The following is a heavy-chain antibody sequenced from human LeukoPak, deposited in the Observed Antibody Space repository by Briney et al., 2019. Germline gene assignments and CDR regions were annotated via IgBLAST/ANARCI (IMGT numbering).Heavy chain of an antibody. D-gene: IGHD6-13*01. CDR2: IYTSGSN. J-gene: IGHJ5*02. CDR1: GGSISSEY. V-gene: IGHV4-4*07. CDR3: ARDSLVHPNRWFDP. Sequence: PSETLSLTCTVSGGSISSEYWSWVRQPDGKGLEWVGRIYTSGSNNYNPSLKRRVSMSVDTSTNQFSLKLSSVPAADTAVYYCARDSLVHPNRWFDPWGQGTLVIVSS.